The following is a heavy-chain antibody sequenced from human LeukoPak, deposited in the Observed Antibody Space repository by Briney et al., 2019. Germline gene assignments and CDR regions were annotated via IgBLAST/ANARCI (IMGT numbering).Heavy chain of an antibody. CDR2: IIPICGTA. D-gene: IGHD2-2*02. CDR3: ARGRNRIGYCSSTSCYTPDDY. CDR1: GGTFSSYA. J-gene: IGHJ4*02. Sequence: GASVKVSCKASGGTFSSYAISWVRQAPGQGLERMGGIIPICGTANYAQKFQGRVTITADESTSTAYMELSSLRSEDTAVYYCARGRNRIGYCSSTSCYTPDDYWGQGTLVTVSS. V-gene: IGHV1-69*13.